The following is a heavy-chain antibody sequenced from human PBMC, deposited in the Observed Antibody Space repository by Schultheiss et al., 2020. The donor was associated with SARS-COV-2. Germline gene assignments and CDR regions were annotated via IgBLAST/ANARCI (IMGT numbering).Heavy chain of an antibody. Sequence: GSLRLSCTVSGGSISSYYWSWIRQPPGKRLEWIGYIYYTGSTKYNPSLTSRVTISLDTPKNQFSLKLSSVTAADTAFYYCARLGYSLSNIYHPDYWGQGTLVTVSS. CDR2: IYYTGST. CDR3: ARLGYSLSNIYHPDY. D-gene: IGHD2-15*01. V-gene: IGHV4-59*08. CDR1: GGSISSYY. J-gene: IGHJ4*02.